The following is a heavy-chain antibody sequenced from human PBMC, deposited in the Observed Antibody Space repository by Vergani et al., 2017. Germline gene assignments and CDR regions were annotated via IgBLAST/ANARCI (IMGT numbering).Heavy chain of an antibody. D-gene: IGHD6-13*01. CDR2: IYWNDDK. CDR3: ARSSWSEYYFDY. V-gene: IGHV2-5*08. Sequence: QVTLKESGPALVKPTQTLTLTCSLSGFSLSSGGMRVSWIRQPPGKALEWLALIYWNDDKRYSPSLKSRLTITKDTSKNQVVLTMTNMDPVDTATYYCARSSWSEYYFDYWGQGTLVTVSS. J-gene: IGHJ4*02. CDR1: GFSLSSGGMR.